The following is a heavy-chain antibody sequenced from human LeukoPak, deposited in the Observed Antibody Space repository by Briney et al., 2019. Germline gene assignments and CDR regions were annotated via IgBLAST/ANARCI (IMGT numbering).Heavy chain of an antibody. CDR2: IYYSGST. J-gene: IGHJ4*02. V-gene: IGHV4-59*06. CDR1: GDSISSYY. Sequence: SETLSLTCTVSGDSISSYYWSWIRQHPGKGLEWIGYIYYSGSTYYNPSLKSRVTISVDTSKNQFSLKLSSVTAADTAVYYCAGSRDGYNLRTDYWGQGTLVTVSS. CDR3: AGSRDGYNLRTDY. D-gene: IGHD5-24*01.